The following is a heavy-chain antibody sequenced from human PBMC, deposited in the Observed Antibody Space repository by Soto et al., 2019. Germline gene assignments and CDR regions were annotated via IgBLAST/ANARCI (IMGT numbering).Heavy chain of an antibody. D-gene: IGHD3-10*01. V-gene: IGHV1-69*12. CDR3: AGDPLGFGYPYGDV. Sequence: QVQLVQSGAEVKKPGSSVKVSCKASGGTFSNFALISWVRQAPGQGLGWMGGIIPIDATVNYAQKFQGRITLPAHESTPTAYTDLGSLSSEDTAVYCCAGDPLGFGYPYGDVWGQGTTVTVSS. J-gene: IGHJ6*01. CDR2: IIPIDATV. CDR1: GGTFSNFA.